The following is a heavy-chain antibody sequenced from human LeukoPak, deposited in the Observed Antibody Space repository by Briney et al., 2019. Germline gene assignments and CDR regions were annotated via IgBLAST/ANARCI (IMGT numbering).Heavy chain of an antibody. CDR1: GYTFTSYG. D-gene: IGHD6-13*01. CDR3: ARDMVQGSSWYVRPYFDY. CDR2: ISAYNGNT. J-gene: IGHJ4*02. V-gene: IGHV1-18*01. Sequence: ASVKVSCKASGYTFTSYGISWVRQAPGQGLEWMGWISAYNGNTNHAQKFQGRVTMTTDTSTSTAYMELRSLRSDDTAVYYCARDMVQGSSWYVRPYFDYWGQGTLVTVSS.